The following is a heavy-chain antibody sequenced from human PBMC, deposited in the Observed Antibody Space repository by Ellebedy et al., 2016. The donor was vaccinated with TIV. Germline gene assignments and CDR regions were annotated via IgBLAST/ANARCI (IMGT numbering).Heavy chain of an antibody. D-gene: IGHD2/OR15-2a*01. CDR3: VRHAQRTVPTSYLDT. V-gene: IGHV5-51*01. Sequence: GESLKISXQASGYRFTSYWIGWVRQMPGKGLEWVGIVYPGDSDSRYGPPFEGQVTISVDTSINTAYLQWRSLGASDTGIYYCVRHAQRTVPTSYLDTWGQGTLVTVSS. CDR2: VYPGDSDS. CDR1: GYRFTSYW. J-gene: IGHJ5*01.